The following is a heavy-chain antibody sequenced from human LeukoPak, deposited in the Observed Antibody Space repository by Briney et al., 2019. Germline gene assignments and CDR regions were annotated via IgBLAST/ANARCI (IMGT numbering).Heavy chain of an antibody. J-gene: IGHJ5*02. D-gene: IGHD3-10*01. CDR3: AKDLMRDIWFGES. CDR1: GFTFSRNS. CDR2: ISNSSSSI. Sequence: GGSLRLSCAASGFTFSRNSMNWVRQAPGKGLEWVSYISNSSSSIYYADSVRGRFTISRDNSKNMVYLQMNSLRVEDTAVYYCAKDLMRDIWFGESWGQGTLVTVSS. V-gene: IGHV3-48*01.